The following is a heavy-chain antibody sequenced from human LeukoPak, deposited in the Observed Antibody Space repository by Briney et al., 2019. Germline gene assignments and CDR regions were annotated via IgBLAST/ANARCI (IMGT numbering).Heavy chain of an antibody. Sequence: PSETLSLTCAVYGGSFSGYYWSWIRQPPGKGLEWRGEINHSGSTNYNPSLKSRVTISVDTSKNQFSLKLSSVTAADTAVYYCARRYGSGSSPILYYYYYMDVWGKGTTVTISS. CDR2: INHSGST. D-gene: IGHD3-10*01. CDR3: ARRYGSGSSPILYYYYYMDV. J-gene: IGHJ6*03. V-gene: IGHV4-34*01. CDR1: GGSFSGYY.